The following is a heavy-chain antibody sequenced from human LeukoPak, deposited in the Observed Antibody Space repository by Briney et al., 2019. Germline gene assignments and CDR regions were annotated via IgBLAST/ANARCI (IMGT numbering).Heavy chain of an antibody. J-gene: IGHJ4*02. V-gene: IGHV1-69*04. CDR3: ARGTGGSYKVYDY. Sequence: SVKVSCKASGYTFTGYYMHWVRQAPGQGLEWMGRIIPILGIANHAQKFQGRVTITADKSTSTAYMELSSLRSEDTAVYYCARGTGGSYKVYDYWGQGTLVTVSS. CDR2: IIPILGIA. CDR1: GYTFTGYY. D-gene: IGHD1-26*01.